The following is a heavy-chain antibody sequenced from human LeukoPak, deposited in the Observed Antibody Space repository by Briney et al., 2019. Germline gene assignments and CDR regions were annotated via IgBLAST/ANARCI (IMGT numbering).Heavy chain of an antibody. CDR1: GYTFTNYY. CDR3: ARELIAVAGTSLYCYYYGMDV. Sequence: ASVKVSCMASGYTFTNYYMHWVRQAPGQGLEWMGWINPNSGGTNYAQKFQGRVTMTRDTSISTAYMELSRLRSDDTAVYYCARELIAVAGTSLYCYYYGMDVWGQGTTVTVSS. V-gene: IGHV1-2*02. D-gene: IGHD6-19*01. J-gene: IGHJ6*02. CDR2: INPNSGGT.